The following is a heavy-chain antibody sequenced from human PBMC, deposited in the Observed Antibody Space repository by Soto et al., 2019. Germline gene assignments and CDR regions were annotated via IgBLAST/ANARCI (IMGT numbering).Heavy chain of an antibody. CDR1: GYSXSSYG. CDR2: ISHYNGRA. V-gene: IGHV1-18*01. J-gene: IGHJ6*02. Sequence: SXKVSFKASGYSXSSYGSTLVRQAPGQGPEWMGWISHYNGRANYAQNVKGRVVMTTDIYTNTVYLELRSIRSDDTAKYYCGRCRTDRYAMDVWGQGTTVTVSS. D-gene: IGHD2-8*02. CDR3: GRCRTDRYAMDV.